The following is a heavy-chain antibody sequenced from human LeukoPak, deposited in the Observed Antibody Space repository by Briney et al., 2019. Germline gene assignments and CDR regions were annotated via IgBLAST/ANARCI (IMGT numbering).Heavy chain of an antibody. Sequence: SETLSLTCSVSGGSVSSGGYYWSWIRQHPGKGLEWIGFIHYSGSTYYNSSLKGRVTISVDTSKNQFSLKLSSVTAADTAVYYCARLTLTGSLNWGQGTLVTVSS. V-gene: IGHV4-31*03. CDR3: ARLTLTGSLN. J-gene: IGHJ4*02. CDR1: GGSVSSGGYY. CDR2: IHYSGST. D-gene: IGHD7-27*01.